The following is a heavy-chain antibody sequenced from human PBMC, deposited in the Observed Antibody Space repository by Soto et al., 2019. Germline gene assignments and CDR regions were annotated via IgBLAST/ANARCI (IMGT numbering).Heavy chain of an antibody. CDR1: GFTFSGHG. J-gene: IGHJ4*02. CDR3: AKQYNLGGLEDY. V-gene: IGHV3-30*18. Sequence: QVQLVESGGGVVQPGTSLRLSCAASGFTFSGHGIHWVRQAPGKGLEWVAVIAYDGSSEYNADSVKGRFSVSRDNSNNMAYLQMNSLRVEDTAMYYCAKQYNLGGLEDYWGQGTLVAVSS. D-gene: IGHD1-20*01. CDR2: IAYDGSSE.